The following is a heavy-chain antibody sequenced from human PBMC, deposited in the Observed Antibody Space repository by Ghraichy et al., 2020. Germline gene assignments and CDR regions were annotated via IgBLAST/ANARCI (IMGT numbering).Heavy chain of an antibody. Sequence: ESLNISCTVSGGSINSYYWSWIRQPAGKGLEWIGRIYNSGTTNYNPSLKSRVTMSVDTSKNQFSLKLSSVTAADTAVYYCARAGGLLGYFDYWGQGTLVTVSS. CDR1: GGSINSYY. CDR2: IYNSGTT. J-gene: IGHJ4*02. D-gene: IGHD3-10*01. CDR3: ARAGGLLGYFDY. V-gene: IGHV4-4*07.